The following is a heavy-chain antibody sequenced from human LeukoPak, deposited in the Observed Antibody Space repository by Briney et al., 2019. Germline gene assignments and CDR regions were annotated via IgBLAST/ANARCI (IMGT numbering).Heavy chain of an antibody. V-gene: IGHV3-23*01. D-gene: IGHD2-2*01. J-gene: IGHJ5*02. CDR1: GFTLSNYA. Sequence: GGSLRLSCAASGFTLSNYAMNWARQAPGKGLEWVSGISGSGGSTYYADSVKGRFTISRDNSKNTLYLQMNSLRAEDTAAYYCAKGPTHSSSSWGQGTLVTVSS. CDR3: AKGPTHSSSS. CDR2: ISGSGGST.